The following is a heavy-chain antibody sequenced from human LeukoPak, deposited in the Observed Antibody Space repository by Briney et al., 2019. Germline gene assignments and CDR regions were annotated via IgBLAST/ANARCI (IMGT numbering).Heavy chain of an antibody. CDR2: IYPGDSDT. V-gene: IGHV5-51*01. CDR3: ARQFRDSSGYYSYYFDY. CDR1: GYSFTTYW. D-gene: IGHD3-22*01. Sequence: GESLKISCKGSGYSFTTYWIGWMRQMPGRGLEWMGIIYPGDSDTRYSPSFQGQVTISADKSISTAYLQWSSLKASDTAMYYCARQFRDSSGYYSYYFDYWGQGTLVTVSS. J-gene: IGHJ4*02.